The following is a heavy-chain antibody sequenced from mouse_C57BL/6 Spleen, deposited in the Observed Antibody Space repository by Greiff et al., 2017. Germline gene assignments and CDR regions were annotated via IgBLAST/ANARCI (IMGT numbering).Heavy chain of an antibody. V-gene: IGHV2-9*01. Sequence: VKLMESGPGLVAPSQSLSITCTVSGFSLTSYGVDWVRQPPGKGLEWLGVIWGGGSTNYNSAPMSRLSISKDNSNSQVFLKMNSLQTDDTAMYYCAKHYNGYDYGYYAMDYWGQGTSVTVSS. CDR1: GFSLTSYG. D-gene: IGHD2-2*01. CDR3: AKHYNGYDYGYYAMDY. J-gene: IGHJ4*01. CDR2: IWGGGST.